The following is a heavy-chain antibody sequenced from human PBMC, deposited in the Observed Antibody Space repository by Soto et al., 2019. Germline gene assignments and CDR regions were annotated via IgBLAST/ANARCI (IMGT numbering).Heavy chain of an antibody. J-gene: IGHJ3*01. V-gene: IGHV3-53*01. D-gene: IGHD1-1*01. CDR2: LYDIDGS. Sequence: DVQLVESGGGLIQPGESLRLSCAAFGFTISGKKYVAWVRQAPGKGLEWVSALYDIDGSFYADSVKGRFTTSSDSSKTTVYLQMNDLRPVDTAVYYCATWHEREHAYDVWGLGTTVTVTS. CDR3: ATWHEREHAYDV. CDR1: GFTISGKKY.